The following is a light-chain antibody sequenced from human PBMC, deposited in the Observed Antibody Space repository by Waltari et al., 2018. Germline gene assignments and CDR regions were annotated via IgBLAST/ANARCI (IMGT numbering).Light chain of an antibody. CDR2: RDD. CDR3: AAWDDSLSGRV. V-gene: IGLV1-47*01. Sequence: SVLTQPPSASGTPGQRVTISCSGSGSNIGDNYVYWYHQLPGMAPKLLIYRDDERPSGFPDRFSGSKSGTSASLAISGLRSEDAGDYYCAAWDDSLSGRVFGGGTKLTVL. J-gene: IGLJ3*02. CDR1: GSNIGDNY.